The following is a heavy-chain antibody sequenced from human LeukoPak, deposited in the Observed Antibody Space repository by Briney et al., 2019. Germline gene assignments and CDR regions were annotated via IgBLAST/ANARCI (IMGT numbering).Heavy chain of an antibody. CDR1: GGSFSGYY. J-gene: IGHJ5*02. CDR2: INHSGST. D-gene: IGHD3-22*01. V-gene: IGHV4-34*01. Sequence: SETVSLTCAVYGGSFSGYYWSWIRQPPGKGLEWMGEINHSGSTNYNPSLKSRVTISVDTSKNQFSLKLSSVTAADTAVYYCSRVSRNYYDSSGYYYANCFDPWGQGTLLTVSS. CDR3: SRVSRNYYDSSGYYYANCFDP.